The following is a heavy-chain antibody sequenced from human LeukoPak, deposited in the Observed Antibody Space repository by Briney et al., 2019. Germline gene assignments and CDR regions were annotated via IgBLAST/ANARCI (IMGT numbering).Heavy chain of an antibody. J-gene: IGHJ5*02. Sequence: GGSLRLSCAASGFIFSTDWMSWVRQAPGKGLEWVANIKQDESEKYYVDSVKGRFTISRDNAKNTLHLQMNSLRAEDTAVYYCARDMRYCGGDCPSYNWFDPWGQGTLVTVSS. CDR1: GFIFSTDW. CDR2: IKQDESEK. V-gene: IGHV3-7*01. D-gene: IGHD2-21*02. CDR3: ARDMRYCGGDCPSYNWFDP.